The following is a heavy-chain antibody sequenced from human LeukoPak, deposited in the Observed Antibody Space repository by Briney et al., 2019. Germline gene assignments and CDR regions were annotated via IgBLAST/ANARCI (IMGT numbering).Heavy chain of an antibody. CDR1: GFTFSTSA. J-gene: IGHJ4*02. V-gene: IGHV3-23*01. CDR2: ISESGGST. CDR3: AKGSF. Sequence: GGSLRLSCVVSGFTFSTSAMSWVRQAPGKGPEWVSGISESGGSTYYADSVKGRFTSSRDNSKNTLYLQMNNLRAEDTAAYYCAKGSFWGQGTLVTVSS. D-gene: IGHD3-10*01.